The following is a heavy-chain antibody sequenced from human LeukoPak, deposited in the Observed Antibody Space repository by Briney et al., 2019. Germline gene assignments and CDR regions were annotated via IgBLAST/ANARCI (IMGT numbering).Heavy chain of an antibody. D-gene: IGHD6-13*01. J-gene: IGHJ4*02. Sequence: GGSLRLSCAASGFSFSYYGMHWVRQAPGKGLEWVAVISHDGSDKSCADSVRGRFTISRDNSKNTLYLQMNSLRAEDTAMYYCAKDWRYSSSTTPYWGQGTLVTVFS. V-gene: IGHV3-30*18. CDR1: GFSFSYYG. CDR2: ISHDGSDK. CDR3: AKDWRYSSSTTPY.